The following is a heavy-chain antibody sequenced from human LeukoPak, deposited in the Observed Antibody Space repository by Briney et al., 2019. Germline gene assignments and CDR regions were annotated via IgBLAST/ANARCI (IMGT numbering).Heavy chain of an antibody. CDR3: ARDRLNYYYYGMDV. J-gene: IGHJ6*02. D-gene: IGHD2-21*01. CDR2: IIPIFGTA. CDR1: GYTFTSYD. Sequence: SVKVSCKASGYTFTSYDINWVRQAPGQGLEWMGGIIPIFGTANYAQKFQGRVTITADESTSTAYMELSSLRSEDTAVYYCARDRLNYYYYGMDVWGQGTTVTVSS. V-gene: IGHV1-69*13.